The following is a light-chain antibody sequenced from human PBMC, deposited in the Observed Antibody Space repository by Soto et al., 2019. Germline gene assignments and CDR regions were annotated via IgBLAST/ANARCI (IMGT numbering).Light chain of an antibody. CDR2: DVN. CDR3: CSSSTTSYPLV. CDR1: INDVGAYNF. V-gene: IGLV2-14*01. Sequence: QSVLTQPASVSGSPGQSITISCTGTINDVGAYNFVSWYQQRPGSAPQLILFDVNNRPSGTSNRFSGSKSGHTAYLTISALPKDDADIYHCSSSTTSYPLVFGSGTKLTVL. J-gene: IGLJ1*01.